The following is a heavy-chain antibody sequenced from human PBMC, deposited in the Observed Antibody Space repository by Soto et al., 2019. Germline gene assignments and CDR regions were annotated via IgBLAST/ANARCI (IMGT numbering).Heavy chain of an antibody. D-gene: IGHD3-10*01. CDR3: ARLEVMRRYSVYYYGSDY. J-gene: IGHJ4*02. CDR2: IIPIFGTA. CDR1: GGTFSSYA. V-gene: IGHV1-69*13. Sequence: ASVKVSCKASGGTFSSYAISWVRQAPGQGLEWMGGIIPIFGTANYAQKFQGRVTITADESTSTAYMELSSLRSEDTAVYYCARLEVMRRYSVYYYGSDYWGRGTLVTVSS.